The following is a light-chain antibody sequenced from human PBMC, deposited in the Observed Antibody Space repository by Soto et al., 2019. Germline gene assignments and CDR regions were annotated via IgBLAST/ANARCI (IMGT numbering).Light chain of an antibody. V-gene: IGLV2-14*03. Sequence: QSVLTQPASVSGSPGQSITISCAGTSSDVGAYNYVSWYQHHPGKAPKLTIYDVNNRPSGDSNRFSGSKSGNTASLTISGLQAEDEADYYCSSWTRGATYVSGSGTKVTVL. CDR2: DVN. CDR3: SSWTRGATYV. J-gene: IGLJ1*01. CDR1: SSDVGAYNY.